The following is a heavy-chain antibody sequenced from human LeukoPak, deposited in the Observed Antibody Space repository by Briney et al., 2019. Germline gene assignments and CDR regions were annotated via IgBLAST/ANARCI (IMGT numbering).Heavy chain of an antibody. CDR3: ARGPSSGWCLFDY. CDR1: GFTFSSYS. J-gene: IGHJ4*02. V-gene: IGHV3-21*01. CDR2: ISSGGDYI. Sequence: PGGSLRLSCAASGFTFSSYSMNWVRQAPGKGLEWVSSISSGGDYIYYADPVKGRFTISRDNAKNSLYLQMNSLRAEDTAVYYCARGPSSGWCLFDYWGQGTLVTVSS. D-gene: IGHD6-19*01.